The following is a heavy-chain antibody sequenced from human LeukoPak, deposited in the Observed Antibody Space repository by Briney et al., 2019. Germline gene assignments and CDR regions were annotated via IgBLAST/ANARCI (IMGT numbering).Heavy chain of an antibody. CDR2: INRNSGGT. D-gene: IGHD2-21*01. J-gene: IGHJ6*02. CDR1: GHTFTGYD. CDR3: ARDAYISSSVLDTDV. V-gene: IGHV1-2*02. Sequence: ASVKVSCKASGHTFTGYDVHWVRQAPGQGLEWMGWINRNSGGTKYAQKFQGRVTMTRDTSINTAYMELSRLSSDDTAVYYCARDAYISSSVLDTDVWGQGTTVIVSS.